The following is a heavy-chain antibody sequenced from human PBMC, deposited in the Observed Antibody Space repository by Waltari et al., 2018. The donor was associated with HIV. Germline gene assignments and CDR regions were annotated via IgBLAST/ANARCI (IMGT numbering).Heavy chain of an antibody. D-gene: IGHD2-15*01. CDR1: GFTFSDYS. V-gene: IGHV3-48*01. CDR2: ISATGTTI. CDR3: ARCETVVTPFINKYLGLDV. J-gene: IGHJ6*02. Sequence: EVQLVESGGKLVQPGGSLRLSCLASGFTFSDYSMNWVRQGPGKGLEGVGYISATGTTIFYANSVKGRFTVSRDNVENSLYLDMSSLRAEDTGDYYCARCETVVTPFINKYLGLDVWGPGTTVTVSS.